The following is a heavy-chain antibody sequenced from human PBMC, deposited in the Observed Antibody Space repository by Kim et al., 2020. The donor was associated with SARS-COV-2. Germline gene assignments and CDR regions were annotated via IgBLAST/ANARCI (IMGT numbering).Heavy chain of an antibody. D-gene: IGHD1-20*01. J-gene: IGHJ5*02. V-gene: IGHV1-69*13. CDR2: IIPIFGTA. Sequence: ASVKVSCKASGGTFSSYAISWVRQAPGQGLEWMGGIIPIFGTANYAQKFQGRVTITADESTSTAYMELSSLRSEDTAVYYCARDREGVTGSGWWFDPWGQGTLVTVSS. CDR3: ARDREGVTGSGWWFDP. CDR1: GGTFSSYA.